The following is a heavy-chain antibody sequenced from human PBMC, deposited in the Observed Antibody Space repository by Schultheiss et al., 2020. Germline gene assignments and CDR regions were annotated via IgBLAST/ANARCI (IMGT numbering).Heavy chain of an antibody. J-gene: IGHJ6*02. CDR1: GYTFSSYG. Sequence: ASVKVSCKASGYTFSSYGISWVRQAPGQGLEWMGWISAYNGNTNYAQKLQGRVTMTTDTSTSTAYMELRSLRSDDTAVYYCARGRGSPPPTATSNKKTLYYYYGMDVWGQGTTVTVSS. D-gene: IGHD4-11*01. CDR3: ARGRGSPPPTATSNKKTLYYYYGMDV. CDR2: ISAYNGNT. V-gene: IGHV1-18*01.